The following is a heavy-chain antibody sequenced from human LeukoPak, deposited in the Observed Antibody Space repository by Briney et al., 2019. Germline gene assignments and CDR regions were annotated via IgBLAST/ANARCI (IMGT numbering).Heavy chain of an antibody. D-gene: IGHD3-10*01. CDR2: ITRSSSDI. V-gene: IGHV3-21*04. CDR1: GFILSVYS. Sequence: GGSLSLSCAASGFILSVYSMNWVRQPPGKGLEWVASITRSSSDINYVESVKGRFTISRDNAKNSLYLQMNSPRAEDTAVYYCAKPSSGYFTSQIYYFDYWGQGTLVTVSS. J-gene: IGHJ4*02. CDR3: AKPSSGYFTSQIYYFDY.